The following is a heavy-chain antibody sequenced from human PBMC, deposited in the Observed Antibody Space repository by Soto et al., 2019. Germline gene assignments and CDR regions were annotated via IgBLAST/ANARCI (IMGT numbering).Heavy chain of an antibody. D-gene: IGHD3-3*01. CDR1: GYTFTSYD. CDR3: TRGKGWGLIWRGYYRGYLYAY. J-gene: IGHJ4*02. CDR2: MNPNRGNT. V-gene: IGHV1-8*01. Sequence: ASVKVSCKASGYTFTSYDINWVRQATGQGHEWMGWMNPNRGNTGYAQKFQGRVTMTRNTSISTAYMDLSSLRSEDTAVYYCTRGKGWGLIWRGYYRGYLYAYWSQGTLVTVSS.